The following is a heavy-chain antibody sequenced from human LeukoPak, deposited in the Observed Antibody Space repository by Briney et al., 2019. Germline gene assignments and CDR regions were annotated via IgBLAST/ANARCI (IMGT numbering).Heavy chain of an antibody. CDR2: IYHSGST. J-gene: IGHJ3*02. CDR3: ARGADKTRAFDI. CDR1: GGSISSGGYY. Sequence: SETLSLTCTVSGGSISSGGYYWSWIRQPPGKGLEWIGYIYHSGSTYYNPSLKSRVTISVDRSKNQFSLKLSSVTAADTAVYYCARGADKTRAFDIWGQGTMVTVSS. V-gene: IGHV4-30-2*01.